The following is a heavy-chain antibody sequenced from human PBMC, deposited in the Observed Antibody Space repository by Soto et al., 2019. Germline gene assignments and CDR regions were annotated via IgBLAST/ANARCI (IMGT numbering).Heavy chain of an antibody. CDR2: IYYSGST. Sequence: NPSETLSLTCTVSGGSISDFYWSWIRQPPGKGLEWIGYIYYSGSTNYNPSLKSRVTISVDTSKNQFSLNLRSMSPADTAVYYCARVGGLAARTFDYWGPGTLVTVYS. V-gene: IGHV4-59*01. CDR1: GGSISDFY. D-gene: IGHD6-6*01. CDR3: ARVGGLAARTFDY. J-gene: IGHJ4*02.